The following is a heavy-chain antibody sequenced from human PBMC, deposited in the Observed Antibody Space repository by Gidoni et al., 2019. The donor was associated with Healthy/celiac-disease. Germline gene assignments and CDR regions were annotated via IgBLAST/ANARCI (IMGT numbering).Heavy chain of an antibody. CDR1: GYTFTGYY. J-gene: IGHJ4*02. Sequence: QVQLVQSGAEVKKPGASVKVSCKASGYTFTGYYMHWVRQAPGQGLEWMGWINPNRGGTNYAQKFQGRVTMTRDTSISTAYMELSRLRSDDTAVYYCARVADYYDSSGYLIDYWGQGTLVTVSS. CDR3: ARVADYYDSSGYLIDY. D-gene: IGHD3-22*01. CDR2: INPNRGGT. V-gene: IGHV1-2*02.